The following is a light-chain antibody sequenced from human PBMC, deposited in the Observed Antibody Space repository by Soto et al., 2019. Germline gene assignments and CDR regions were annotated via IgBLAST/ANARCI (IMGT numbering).Light chain of an antibody. CDR2: RSN. CDR3: AAWDDSLWV. V-gene: IGLV1-47*01. J-gene: IGLJ3*02. Sequence: QSVLTQPPSASGTPGQRVTISCSGSSSNIGSNYVYWYQQLPGTAPKLLIYRSNQRPSGVPDRFSGSKSGTSASLAISGLRSEDEADYYCAAWDDSLWVFGGGTKLTVL. CDR1: SSNIGSNY.